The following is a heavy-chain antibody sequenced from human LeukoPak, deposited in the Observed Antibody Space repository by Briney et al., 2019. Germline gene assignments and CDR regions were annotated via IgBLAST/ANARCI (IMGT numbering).Heavy chain of an antibody. J-gene: IGHJ4*02. CDR3: PSTVVPPLTAVNILSPGNFDY. D-gene: IGHD2-2*01. V-gene: IGHV4-31*03. CDR1: GGSISSDGYY. Sequence: TLSLTCTVSGGSISSDGYYWSWIPPHPGKGLVWFGYIYYSGSTYYNPSLKSRVTISVDTSKNQFSLKLSSVTAAATAVYYCPSTVVPPLTAVNILSPGNFDYWGQGTLVTVSS. CDR2: IYYSGST.